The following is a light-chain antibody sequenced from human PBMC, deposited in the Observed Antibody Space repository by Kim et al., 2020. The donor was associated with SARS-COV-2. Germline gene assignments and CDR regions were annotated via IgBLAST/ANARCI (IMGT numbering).Light chain of an antibody. CDR2: EVT. CDR3: CSFTGSRTWV. Sequence: GQSITISCTGTSSDVGSYTLVSWNQHHPGKAPKLIIYEVTKRPSGVSNRFSGSKSGNTASLTISGLQAEDEGDYYCCSFTGSRTWVFGGGTQLTVL. J-gene: IGLJ3*02. V-gene: IGLV2-23*02. CDR1: SSDVGSYTL.